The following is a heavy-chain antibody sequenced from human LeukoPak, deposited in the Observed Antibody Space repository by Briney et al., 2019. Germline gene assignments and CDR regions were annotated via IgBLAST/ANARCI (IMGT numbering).Heavy chain of an antibody. D-gene: IGHD1-26*01. CDR3: ARTAFGGTFPYYYYYMAV. V-gene: IGHV4-59*08. CDR1: GGSISSYY. Sequence: PSETLSLTCTVSGGSISSYYWSWIRQPPGKGLEWIGYIYYSGSTNYNPSLKSRVTISVDTSKNQFSLRLSPVTAADTAVYYCARTAFGGTFPYYYYYMAVWGKGTTVTVSS. J-gene: IGHJ6*03. CDR2: IYYSGST.